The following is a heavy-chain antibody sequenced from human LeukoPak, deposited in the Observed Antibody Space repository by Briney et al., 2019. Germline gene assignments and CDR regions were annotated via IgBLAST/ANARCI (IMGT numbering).Heavy chain of an antibody. CDR2: IIPIRGIA. V-gene: IGHV1-69*02. D-gene: IGHD2-2*02. CDR3: AITIGIPAAIVTPSWFVP. J-gene: IGHJ5*02. CDR1: GGTFS. Sequence: ASVKVSCKASGGTFSITWVRQAPGQGLEWMGRIIPIRGIANYAQKSQGRVTITADKSTRTAYMELSSLRSEDTAVYFCAITIGIPAAIVTPSWFVPWGQGTLVTVSS.